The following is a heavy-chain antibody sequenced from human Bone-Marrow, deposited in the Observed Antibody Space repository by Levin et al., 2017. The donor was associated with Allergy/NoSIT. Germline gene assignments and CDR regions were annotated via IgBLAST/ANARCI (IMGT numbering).Heavy chain of an antibody. V-gene: IGHV1-69*06. D-gene: IGHD6-19*01. CDR2: IIPMAVTP. Sequence: SVKVSCKASGGTFSSDAISWVRLAPGQGLQWMGGIIPMAVTPNYARNFEDRVTITADTSTTTAYMVLSSLRSDDTAVYYCARGKKGSSGWYAYHDFWGQGTLVTVSS. CDR3: ARGKKGSSGWYAYHDF. CDR1: GGTFSSDA. J-gene: IGHJ4*02.